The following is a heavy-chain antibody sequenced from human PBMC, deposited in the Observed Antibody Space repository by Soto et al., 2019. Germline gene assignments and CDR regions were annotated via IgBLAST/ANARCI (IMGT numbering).Heavy chain of an antibody. V-gene: IGHV1-3*01. D-gene: IGHD2-2*01. Sequence: QVQFVQSGAELKKPGASVKVSCKASGYTFTNYAMHWVRQAPGQRLEWMGWINAGNGNTKYSQKFQGRVTITRDTSERTAYVELTSLRSADPAVYYCASAVFCSSTSCSDAFDIWGQGTLVTVSS. CDR3: ASAVFCSSTSCSDAFDI. J-gene: IGHJ3*02. CDR2: INAGNGNT. CDR1: GYTFTNYA.